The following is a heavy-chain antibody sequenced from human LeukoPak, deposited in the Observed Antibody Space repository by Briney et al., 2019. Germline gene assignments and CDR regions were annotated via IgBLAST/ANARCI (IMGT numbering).Heavy chain of an antibody. D-gene: IGHD3-10*01. CDR1: GGSFNSDDYY. V-gene: IGHV4-61*08. Sequence: SETLSLTCGVSGGSFNSDDYYWNWIRQPPGRGLEWIGYIYYGGNTNYNPSLRSRVTISMDTSKNQFSLKVNSVTAADTAVYFCASGPRNYYYSGSYHYWRQGTLVTVSS. J-gene: IGHJ4*02. CDR2: IYYGGNT. CDR3: ASGPRNYYYSGSYHY.